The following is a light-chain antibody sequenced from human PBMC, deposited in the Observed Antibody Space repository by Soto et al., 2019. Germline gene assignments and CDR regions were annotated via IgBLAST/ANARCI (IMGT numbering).Light chain of an antibody. V-gene: IGLV2-23*02. J-gene: IGLJ3*02. CDR3: CAFTGSKWV. Sequence: QSALTQPASVSGSPGQSITIYCTGSSSDVGSYHLVSWYQQNPGKAPQLMTYEVNKRPSGVSNRFSGSKSGNTASLTISGLQAEDEADYYCCAFTGSKWVFGGGTKLTVL. CDR2: EVN. CDR1: SSDVGSYHL.